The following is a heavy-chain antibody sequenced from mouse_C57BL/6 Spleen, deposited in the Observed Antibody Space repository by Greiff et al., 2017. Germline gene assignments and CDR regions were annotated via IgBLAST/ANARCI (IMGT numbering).Heavy chain of an antibody. CDR2: IDPETGGT. Sequence: VQLQQSGAELVRPGASVTLSCKASGYTFTDYEMHWVKQTPVHGLEWIGAIDPETGGTAYNQKFKGKAILTADKSSSTAYMELRSLTSEDSAVYYCTRFTTVVATEFDYWGQGTTLTVSS. J-gene: IGHJ2*01. CDR1: GYTFTDYE. D-gene: IGHD1-1*01. CDR3: TRFTTVVATEFDY. V-gene: IGHV1-15*01.